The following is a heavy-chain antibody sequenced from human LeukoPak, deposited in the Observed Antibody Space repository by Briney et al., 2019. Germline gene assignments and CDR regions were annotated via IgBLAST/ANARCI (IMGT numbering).Heavy chain of an antibody. V-gene: IGHV3-7*01. CDR2: INPDGNKK. CDR3: ERDLAYSRLDY. Sequence: GGSLRLSCAVSGLTFSSSWMDWVRQAPGKGLEWVASINPDGNKKYSADSVKGRFTISRDNAENSLYLKMNSLRVENTAFYYCERDLAYSRLDYWGQGMLVTVSS. CDR1: GLTFSSSW. J-gene: IGHJ4*02. D-gene: IGHD5-18*01.